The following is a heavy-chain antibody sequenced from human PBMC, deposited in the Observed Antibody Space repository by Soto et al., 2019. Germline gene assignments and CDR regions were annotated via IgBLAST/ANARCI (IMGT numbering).Heavy chain of an antibody. V-gene: IGHV3-33*01. CDR3: ARGTNYFDY. Sequence: QVQLVESGGGVVQPGRSLRLSCAASGFTFSSYGMHWVRQAPGKGLEWVAVIWYDGSNKYYADSVKGRFAISRDNSKNTLYLQMNSLRAEDTAVYYCARGTNYFDYWGQGTLVTVSS. CDR2: IWYDGSNK. J-gene: IGHJ4*02. CDR1: GFTFSSYG.